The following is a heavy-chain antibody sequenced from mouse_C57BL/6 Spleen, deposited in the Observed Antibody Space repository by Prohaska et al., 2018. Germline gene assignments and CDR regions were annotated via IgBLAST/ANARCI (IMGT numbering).Heavy chain of an antibody. V-gene: IGHV1-26*01. CDR3: AREYYGRRLDY. J-gene: IGHJ2*01. CDR1: GYTFTDYY. Sequence: EVQLQQSGPELVKPGASVKISCKASGYTFTDYYMNWVKQSHGKSLEWIGDINPNNGGTSYNQKFKGKATLTVDKSSSTAYMELRSLTSEDSAVYYCAREYYGRRLDYWGQGTTLTVSS. D-gene: IGHD1-1*01. CDR2: INPNNGGT.